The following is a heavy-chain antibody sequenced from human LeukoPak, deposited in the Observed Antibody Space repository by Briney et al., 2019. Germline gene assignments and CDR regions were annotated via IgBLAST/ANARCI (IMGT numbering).Heavy chain of an antibody. CDR1: GDSISSYY. CDR2: IYYSGST. V-gene: IGHV4-59*08. Sequence: PSETLSLTCTVSGDSISSYYCSWIRQPPGKGLEWIGYIYYSGSTSYNPSLKSRVTISVDTSKNQFSLKLSSVTAADTAVYYCARFDYYDFGWFDPWGQGTLVTVSS. CDR3: ARFDYYDFGWFDP. J-gene: IGHJ5*02. D-gene: IGHD3-3*01.